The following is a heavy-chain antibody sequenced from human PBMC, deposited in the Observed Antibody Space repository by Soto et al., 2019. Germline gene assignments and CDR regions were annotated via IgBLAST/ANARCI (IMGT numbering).Heavy chain of an antibody. CDR1: GYTFTSYT. CDR3: ARGGGWVGEASFDS. V-gene: IGHV1-3*01. Sequence: QVQLEQSGAEVKKPGASVKVSCKTSGYTFTSYTLHWVRQAPGQGLEWMGWINAGNGREKYSQRFQDRVSLSTDKSATTAYMELKGLRSEDRAMYYWARGGGWVGEASFDSWGQGTLVTVSS. J-gene: IGHJ4*02. D-gene: IGHD3-10*01. CDR2: INAGNGRE.